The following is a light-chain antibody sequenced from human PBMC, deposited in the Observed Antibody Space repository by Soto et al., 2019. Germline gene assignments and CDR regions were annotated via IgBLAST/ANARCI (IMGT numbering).Light chain of an antibody. V-gene: IGKV3-11*01. Sequence: EIVLTQSPATLSLSPGERATLSCRASQSVSSYLAWYQQKPGQAPRLLIYDASNRATGIPVRFSGRGSGTDFTLTISSLEPEDFAIYYCQQRSSWPRTFGRGTKVEIK. CDR1: QSVSSY. CDR2: DAS. J-gene: IGKJ4*02. CDR3: QQRSSWPRT.